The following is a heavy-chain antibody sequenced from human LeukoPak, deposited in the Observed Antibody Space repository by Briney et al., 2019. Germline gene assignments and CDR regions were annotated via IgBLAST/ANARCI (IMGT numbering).Heavy chain of an antibody. J-gene: IGHJ5*02. CDR2: IFHSGTT. Sequence: PSETLSLTCAVSAYSISRGYYWGWIRQPPGKGLEWIGSIFHSGTTYYNPSLKSRVTISVDTSKNQFSLKLSSVTAADTAVYYCAHLSVRMGYSSSWPNWFDPWGQGTLVTVSS. V-gene: IGHV4-38-2*01. CDR1: AYSISRGYY. D-gene: IGHD6-13*01. CDR3: AHLSVRMGYSSSWPNWFDP.